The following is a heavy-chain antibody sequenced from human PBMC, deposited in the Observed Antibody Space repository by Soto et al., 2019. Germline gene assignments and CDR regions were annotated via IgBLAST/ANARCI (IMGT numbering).Heavy chain of an antibody. V-gene: IGHV3-48*02. D-gene: IGHD2-8*01. J-gene: IGHJ6*02. CDR1: GFTLSSYS. CDR2: ISSSSSTI. Sequence: EVQLVESGGGLVQPGGSLRLSCEASGFTLSSYSMNWARQAPGQGLEWVSYISSSSSTIYYADSVKGRFTIPRDNPKNSLYLQMHSLRDEETAVYYCARANPRSSGWDFWGQGTTVTLSS. CDR3: ARANPRSSGWDF.